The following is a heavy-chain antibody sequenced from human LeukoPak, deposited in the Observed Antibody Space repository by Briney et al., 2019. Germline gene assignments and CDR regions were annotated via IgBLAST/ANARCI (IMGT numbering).Heavy chain of an antibody. CDR3: ARMSTGYYDDY. Sequence: PGGSLRLSCVASGFTFSTLGMNWVRQAPGKGLEWVSYVSSSRTTIYYADSVKGRFTISRDDAKSSLYLQMNSLRAEDTALYYCARMSTGYYDDYWGQGTLVAVPS. CDR2: VSSSRTTI. CDR1: GFTFSTLG. V-gene: IGHV3-48*01. J-gene: IGHJ4*02. D-gene: IGHD3-9*01.